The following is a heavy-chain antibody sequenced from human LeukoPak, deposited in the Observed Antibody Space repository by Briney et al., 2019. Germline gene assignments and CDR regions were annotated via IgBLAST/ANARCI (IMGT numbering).Heavy chain of an antibody. J-gene: IGHJ6*03. CDR3: ARLGFPPGYSAPDLYYYYYYMDV. CDR2: IYPGDSDT. CDR1: GYSFTSYW. D-gene: IGHD3-22*01. Sequence: GESLKISCKGSGYSFTSYWIGWVRQMPGKGLEWMGIIYPGDSDTRYSPSFQGQVTISADKSISTAYLQWSSLKAPDTAMYYCARLGFPPGYSAPDLYYYYYYMDVWGKGTTVTVSS. V-gene: IGHV5-51*01.